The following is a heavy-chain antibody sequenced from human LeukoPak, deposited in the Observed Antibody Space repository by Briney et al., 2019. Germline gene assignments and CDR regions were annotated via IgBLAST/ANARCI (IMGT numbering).Heavy chain of an antibody. Sequence: PSETLSLTCTVSGYSISSGDYWGWIRQPPGKGLEWIGSIYHSGSTYYNPYLQSRVTISVDTSKNQFSLKLSSVTAADTAVYYCARVVGSSTPLSMDVWGKGTTVTVSS. D-gene: IGHD2-2*01. J-gene: IGHJ6*03. V-gene: IGHV4-38-2*02. CDR2: IYHSGST. CDR1: GYSISSGDY. CDR3: ARVVGSSTPLSMDV.